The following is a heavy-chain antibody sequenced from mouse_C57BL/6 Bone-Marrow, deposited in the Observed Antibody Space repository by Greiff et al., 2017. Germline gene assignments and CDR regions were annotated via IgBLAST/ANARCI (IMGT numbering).Heavy chain of an antibody. V-gene: IGHV14-4*01. CDR1: GFNIKDDY. CDR3: TNPSMDY. Sequence: VHVKQSGAELVRPGASVKLSCTASGFNIKDDYMHWVKQRPEQGLEWIGWIDPENGDTEYASKFQGKATITADTSSNTAYLQLSRLTSEDTAVYYCTNPSMDYWGQGTSVTGSS. J-gene: IGHJ4*01. CDR2: IDPENGDT.